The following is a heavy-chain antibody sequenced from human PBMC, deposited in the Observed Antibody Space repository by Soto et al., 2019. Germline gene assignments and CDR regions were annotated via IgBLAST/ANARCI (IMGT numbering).Heavy chain of an antibody. D-gene: IGHD5-12*01. J-gene: IGHJ4*02. CDR3: ANQEWLRCYFDY. CDR1: GFTFSSYA. Sequence: GGSLRLSCAASGFTFSSYAMSWVRQAPGKGLEWVSAISGSGGSTYYADSVKGRFTISRDNSKNTLYLQMNSLRAEDTAVYYCANQEWLRCYFDYWGQGTLVTVSS. CDR2: ISGSGGST. V-gene: IGHV3-23*01.